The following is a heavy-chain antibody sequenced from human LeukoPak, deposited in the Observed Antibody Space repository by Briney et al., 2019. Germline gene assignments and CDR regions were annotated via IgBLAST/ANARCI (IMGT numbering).Heavy chain of an antibody. D-gene: IGHD3-22*01. CDR2: IWTDGSNE. CDR3: ARDADTSGSYWYFDL. V-gene: IGHV3-33*01. Sequence: GGSLSLSCAASGFTLSYYGMHWVRQAPGKGLEWVALIWTDGSNENYADSVKGRFTISRDTSRNTLYLQMHSLRAEDTAVYYCARDADTSGSYWYFDLWGRGTKVTVSS. J-gene: IGHJ2*01. CDR1: GFTLSYYG.